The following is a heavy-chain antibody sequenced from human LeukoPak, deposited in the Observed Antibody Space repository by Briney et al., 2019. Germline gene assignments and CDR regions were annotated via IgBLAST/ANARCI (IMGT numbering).Heavy chain of an antibody. CDR3: ASSYDSSGYYGCYWFDY. D-gene: IGHD3-22*01. CDR2: INPSGGST. Sequence: ASVKVSCKASGYTFTSYYMHWVRQAPGQGLEWMGIINPSGGSTSYAQKFQGRVTMTRDTSTSTVYMELSSLRSEDTAVYYCASSYDSSGYYGCYWFDYCGQGTLVTVSS. V-gene: IGHV1-46*01. J-gene: IGHJ4*02. CDR1: GYTFTSYY.